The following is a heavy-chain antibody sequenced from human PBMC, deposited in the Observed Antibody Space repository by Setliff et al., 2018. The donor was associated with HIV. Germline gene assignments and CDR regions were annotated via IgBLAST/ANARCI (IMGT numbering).Heavy chain of an antibody. CDR3: ARHGRGYCSGGSCYSDYYYMDV. CDR2: IYPSDSDT. Sequence: GESLKISCKGSGYSFTSYWIGWVRQMPGKGLEWMGIIYPSDSDTRYSPSFQGQVTISADKSISTAYLQWSSLKASDTAMYYCARHGRGYCSGGSCYSDYYYMDVWGKGTTVTVSS. J-gene: IGHJ6*03. D-gene: IGHD2-15*01. CDR1: GYSFTSYW. V-gene: IGHV5-51*01.